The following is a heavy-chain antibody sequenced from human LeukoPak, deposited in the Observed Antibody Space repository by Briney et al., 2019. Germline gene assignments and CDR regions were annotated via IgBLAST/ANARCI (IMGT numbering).Heavy chain of an antibody. V-gene: IGHV3-23*01. D-gene: IGHD5-12*01. J-gene: IGHJ4*01. CDR2: ISGTGDTT. CDR1: GFTFSAYA. CDR3: ARDHRYAFDN. Sequence: GGSLRLSCAASGFTFSAYAMSWVRQAPGRGLDWVSTISGTGDTTYYPASMKGRFTISRDKARNSLYLQMNSLRVEDTAVYYCARDHRYAFDNWGHGTLVTVSS.